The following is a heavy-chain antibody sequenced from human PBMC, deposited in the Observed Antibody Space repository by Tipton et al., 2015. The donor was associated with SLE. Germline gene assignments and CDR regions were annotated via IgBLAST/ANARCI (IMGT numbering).Heavy chain of an antibody. V-gene: IGHV4-61*02. CDR1: GYSISSGSYF. CDR2: IYASGYT. J-gene: IGHJ5*02. CDR3: AGSPFYDFWRNS. Sequence: TLSLTYTVSGYSISSGSYFWSWIRQPAGKGLEWIGRIYASGYTNYNPSLKSRVTMSVDTSKNQFSLKLSSVTAADTALYYCAGSPFYDFWRNSWGQGTLVSVSS. D-gene: IGHD3-3*01.